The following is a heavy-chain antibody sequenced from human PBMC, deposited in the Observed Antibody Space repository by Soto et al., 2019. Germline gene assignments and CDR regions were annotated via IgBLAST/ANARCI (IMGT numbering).Heavy chain of an antibody. Sequence: LRLSCAASGFTFSSYAMHWVRQAPGKGLEWVAVISYDGSNKYYADSVKGRFTISRDNSKNTLYLQMNSLRAEDTAVYYCARDQQGGYYGSGSGPDYWGQGTLVTVSS. CDR2: ISYDGSNK. J-gene: IGHJ4*02. CDR1: GFTFSSYA. D-gene: IGHD3-10*01. CDR3: ARDQQGGYYGSGSGPDY. V-gene: IGHV3-30-3*01.